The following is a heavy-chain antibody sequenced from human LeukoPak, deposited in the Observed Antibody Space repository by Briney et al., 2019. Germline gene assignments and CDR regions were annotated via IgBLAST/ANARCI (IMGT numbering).Heavy chain of an antibody. CDR3: ARDHNWSFDY. D-gene: IGHD1-20*01. CDR2: ISGGSGTI. V-gene: IGHV3-48*04. CDR1: GFTVSSNY. Sequence: GGSLRLSCAASGFTVSSNYMSWVRQAPGKGLEWVSYISGGSGTIYYADSVKGRFTISRDNAKNSLYLQMNSLRAEDTAVYYCARDHNWSFDYWGQGTLVTVSS. J-gene: IGHJ4*02.